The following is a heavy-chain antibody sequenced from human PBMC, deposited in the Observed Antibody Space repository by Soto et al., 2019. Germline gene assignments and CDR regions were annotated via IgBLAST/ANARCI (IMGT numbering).Heavy chain of an antibody. Sequence: GGSMRLSCAASGFTVNSNYMSWVRQAPGKGLEWVSSIYSGGSTYYADSVKGRFTISRDNSKNTLYLQMNSLRVEDTAVYYCVRVDYWGQGTLVTVSS. J-gene: IGHJ4*02. CDR2: IYSGGST. V-gene: IGHV3-66*01. CDR1: GFTVNSNY. CDR3: VRVDY.